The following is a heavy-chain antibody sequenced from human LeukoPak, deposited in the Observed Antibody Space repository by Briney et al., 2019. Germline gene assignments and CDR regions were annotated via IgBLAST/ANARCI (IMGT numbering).Heavy chain of an antibody. J-gene: IGHJ4*02. V-gene: IGHV3-21*01. Sequence: GGSLRLSCAASGFTFSNSWMSWVRQAPARGLEWVASISPGGGTIYYADYVKGRFTITRDNAKNSLYLQMNSLRAEDTAVYYCARDRAKVGATTSVDYWGQGTLVTVSS. CDR3: ARDRAKVGATTSVDY. CDR2: ISPGGGTI. D-gene: IGHD1-26*01. CDR1: GFTFSNSW.